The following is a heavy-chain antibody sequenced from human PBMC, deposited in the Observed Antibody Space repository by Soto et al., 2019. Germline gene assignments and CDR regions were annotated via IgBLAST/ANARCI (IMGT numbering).Heavy chain of an antibody. D-gene: IGHD2-21*02. CDR2: IYYSGRT. Sequence: YWGWIRQPPGKGLEWIGSIYYSGRTYYNPSFKSRVTISIDTSKNQFSLKLSSVTATDTAVYYCARQRTTVVTQAYFDHWGQGALVTV. J-gene: IGHJ4*02. V-gene: IGHV4-39*01. CDR3: ARQRTTVVTQAYFDH. CDR1: Y.